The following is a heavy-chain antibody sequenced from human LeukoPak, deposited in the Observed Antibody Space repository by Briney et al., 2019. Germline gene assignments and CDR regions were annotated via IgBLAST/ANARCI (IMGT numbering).Heavy chain of an antibody. V-gene: IGHV3-11*04. Sequence: GRSLRLSCAASGFTFSDYYMNWVRQAPGKGLEWVAYISENGDTIHYADSVKGRFIVSRDNARNSLHLQMTSLRAEDAAVYYCASGRGFGYWGQGTRVTVSS. CDR3: ASGRGFGY. CDR2: ISENGDTI. D-gene: IGHD3-10*01. CDR1: GFTFSDYY. J-gene: IGHJ4*02.